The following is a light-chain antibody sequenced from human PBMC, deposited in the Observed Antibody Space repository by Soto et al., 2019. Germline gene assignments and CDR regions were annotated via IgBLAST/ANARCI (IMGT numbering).Light chain of an antibody. V-gene: IGKV4-1*01. J-gene: IGKJ1*01. CDR3: QQYYSTPRP. Sequence: DIVMTQSPDSLAVSLGERATINCKSSQSVLYSSNNKNYLAWYQQKPGQPPKLLIYWASTRESGVPDRFSGSGSGTEFTLTISSLQAEDVAVYYCQQYYSTPRPFGQGTKVQIK. CDR1: QSVLYSSNNKNY. CDR2: WAS.